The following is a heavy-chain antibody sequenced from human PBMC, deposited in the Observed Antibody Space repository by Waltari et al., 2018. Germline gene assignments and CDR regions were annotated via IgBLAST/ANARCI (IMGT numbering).Heavy chain of an antibody. CDR2: FDPEDGET. CDR3: ARDRDSSGAIDY. CDR1: GYTLTELS. Sequence: QVQLVQSGAEVKKPGASVKVSCKVSGYTLTELSMHWVRQAPGKGLEWMGGFDPEDGETIYAQKFQGRVTITADESTSTAYMELSSLRSEDTAVYYCARDRDSSGAIDYWGQGTLVTVSS. J-gene: IGHJ4*02. V-gene: IGHV1-24*01. D-gene: IGHD6-19*01.